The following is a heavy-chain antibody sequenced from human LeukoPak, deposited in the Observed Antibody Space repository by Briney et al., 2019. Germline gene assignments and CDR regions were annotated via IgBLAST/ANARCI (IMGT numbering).Heavy chain of an antibody. CDR1: GFTFSSYW. D-gene: IGHD2-2*01. CDR3: ARDLFEGYCSSTSCSLTDSGMDV. J-gene: IGHJ6*02. Sequence: GGSLRLSCAASGFTFSSYWMTWVRQAPGKGLEWVSSISSSSSYIYYADSVKGRFTISRDNAKNSLYLQMNSLRAEDTAVYYCARDLFEGYCSSTSCSLTDSGMDVWGQGTTVTVSS. CDR2: ISSSSSYI. V-gene: IGHV3-21*01.